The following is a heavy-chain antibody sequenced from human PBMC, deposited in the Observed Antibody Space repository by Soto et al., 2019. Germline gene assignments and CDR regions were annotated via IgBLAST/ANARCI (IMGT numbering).Heavy chain of an antibody. Sequence: ASVKVSCKASGYTFTSYGISWVRQAPGQGLEWMGWISAYNGNTNYAQKLQGRVTMTTDTSTSTAYMELRSLRSDDTAVYYCARDDKWDGDNPYYFDYWGQGTLVTVSS. D-gene: IGHD4-17*01. CDR1: GYTFTSYG. CDR2: ISAYNGNT. V-gene: IGHV1-18*01. CDR3: ARDDKWDGDNPYYFDY. J-gene: IGHJ4*02.